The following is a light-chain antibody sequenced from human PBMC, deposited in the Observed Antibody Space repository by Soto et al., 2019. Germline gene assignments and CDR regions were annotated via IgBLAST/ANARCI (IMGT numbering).Light chain of an antibody. CDR1: QDISNY. CDR2: DAS. J-gene: IGKJ3*01. Sequence: DIQMTQSPSSLSASVGDRVTITCQASQDISNYLNWYQQKPGKAPKLLIYDASNLETGVTSRFSGSGSGTDFTLTISSLQPEDFATYYCQQSYSTLFTFGPGTKVDI. V-gene: IGKV1-39*01. CDR3: QQSYSTLFT.